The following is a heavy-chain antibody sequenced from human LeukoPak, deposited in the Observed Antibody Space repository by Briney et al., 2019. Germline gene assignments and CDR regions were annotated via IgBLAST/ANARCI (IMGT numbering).Heavy chain of an antibody. V-gene: IGHV1-8*02. CDR3: AKPARTDYTDY. CDR1: GYTFTAYY. D-gene: IGHD1-14*01. J-gene: IGHJ4*02. Sequence: ASVKVSCKASGYTFTAYYMHWVRQATGQGLEWMGWMNPNSGNTGYAQKFQGRVTMTRNTSISTAYMELRSLRSEDTAVYYCAKPARTDYTDYWGQGTLVTVSS. CDR2: MNPNSGNT.